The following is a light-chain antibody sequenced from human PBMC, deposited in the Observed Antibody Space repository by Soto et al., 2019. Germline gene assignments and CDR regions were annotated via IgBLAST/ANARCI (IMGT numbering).Light chain of an antibody. J-gene: IGKJ2*01. CDR2: SAS. CDR1: QSISTE. V-gene: IGKV3-15*01. CDR3: QQGHNWPLT. Sequence: EIAMTQSPATLSVSPGERATLSCRASQSISTELAWYQQIPGQPPRLLIYSASTRATGVPDRFTGSGSGSEFTLTISGLQSEDFAIYYCQQGHNWPLTFGQGTRLEI.